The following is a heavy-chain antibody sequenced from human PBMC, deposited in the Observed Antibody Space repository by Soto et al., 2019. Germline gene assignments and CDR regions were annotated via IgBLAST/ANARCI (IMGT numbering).Heavy chain of an antibody. Sequence: PGGSLRLSCAASGFTLSDYYMYWIRQAPGKGLEWVSYLSSSATYTNYADSVKGRFTISRDNAKNSLYLQMNSVRAEDTGVYYCARGRDTSMEDFDYWGQGXLVTVYS. CDR2: LSSSATYT. D-gene: IGHD5-18*01. V-gene: IGHV3-11*06. J-gene: IGHJ4*01. CDR3: ARGRDTSMEDFDY. CDR1: GFTLSDYY.